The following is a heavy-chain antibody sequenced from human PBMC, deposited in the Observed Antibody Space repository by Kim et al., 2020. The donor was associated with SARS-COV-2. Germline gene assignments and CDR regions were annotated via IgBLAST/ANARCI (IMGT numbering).Heavy chain of an antibody. CDR1: GFTFSSYA. Sequence: GGSLRLSCAASGFTFSSYAMSWVRQAPGKGLEWVSAISGSGGSTYYADSVKGRFTISRDNSKNTLYLQMNSLRAEDTAVYYCAKDRRLPLFYYYGMDVWGQGTTVTVSS. CDR2: ISGSGGST. V-gene: IGHV3-23*01. J-gene: IGHJ6*02. CDR3: AKDRRLPLFYYYGMDV.